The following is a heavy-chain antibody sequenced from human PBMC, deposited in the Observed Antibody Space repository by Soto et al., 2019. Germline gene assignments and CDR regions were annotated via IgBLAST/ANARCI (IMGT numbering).Heavy chain of an antibody. D-gene: IGHD4-4*01. CDR2: INAGNGNT. CDR3: AVLVPDTVTTPFDY. Sequence: QVQLVQSGAVVKKPGASVKVSCKASGYTFTSYAMHWVRQAPGQRLEWMGWINAGNGNTKYSQKFQGRVTITRDTSASKAYMELSSLRSEDTAVYYCAVLVPDTVTTPFDYWGQGTLVTVSS. J-gene: IGHJ4*02. V-gene: IGHV1-3*01. CDR1: GYTFTSYA.